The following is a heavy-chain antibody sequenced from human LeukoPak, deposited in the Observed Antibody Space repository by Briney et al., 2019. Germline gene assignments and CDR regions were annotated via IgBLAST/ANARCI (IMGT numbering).Heavy chain of an antibody. Sequence: GGSLRLSCAASGFTVSSNYMSWVRQAPGKGLEWVSVIYSGGSTYYADSVKGRFTISRDNSKNTLYLQMNSLRAEDTAVYYCARATITMVRGVIIPYYFDYWGQGTLVTVSS. J-gene: IGHJ4*02. CDR2: IYSGGST. D-gene: IGHD3-10*01. CDR1: GFTVSSNY. CDR3: ARATITMVRGVIIPYYFDY. V-gene: IGHV3-53*01.